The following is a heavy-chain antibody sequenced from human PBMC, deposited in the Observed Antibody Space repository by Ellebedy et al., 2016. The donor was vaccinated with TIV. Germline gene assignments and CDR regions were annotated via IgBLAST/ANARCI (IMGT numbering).Heavy chain of an antibody. Sequence: GESLKISCAASGFSFSSYWMSWVRQAPGKGLEWVANIQQRGSEKNYVDSVKGRFSISSDNAKNSLYLQMNSLRAEDTAVYYCASEYSTSERWGDWGQGTLVTVSS. CDR1: GFSFSSYW. CDR3: ASEYSTSERWGD. CDR2: IQQRGSEK. V-gene: IGHV3-7*01. D-gene: IGHD6-6*01. J-gene: IGHJ4*02.